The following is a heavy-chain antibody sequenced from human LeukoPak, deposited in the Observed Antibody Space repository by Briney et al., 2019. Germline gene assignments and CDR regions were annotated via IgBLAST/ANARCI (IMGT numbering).Heavy chain of an antibody. J-gene: IGHJ4*02. Sequence: ASVKVSCKASGYTFTGYYMHWVRQAPGQGLEWMGWINPNSGGTNYAQKFQGWVTMTRDTSISTAYMELSRLRSDDTAVYYCARDSSSWSLGWAFDYWGQGTLVTVSS. CDR3: ARDSSSWSLGWAFDY. D-gene: IGHD6-13*01. CDR2: INPNSGGT. V-gene: IGHV1-2*04. CDR1: GYTFTGYY.